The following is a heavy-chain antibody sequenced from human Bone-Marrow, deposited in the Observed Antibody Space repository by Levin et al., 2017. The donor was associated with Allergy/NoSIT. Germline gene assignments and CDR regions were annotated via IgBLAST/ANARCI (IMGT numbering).Heavy chain of an antibody. CDR1: GFNLLNRW. D-gene: IGHD2-8*02. V-gene: IGHV3-74*01. J-gene: IGHJ4*02. CDR3: VRGGGYCTGGACYPWFDF. Sequence: GGSLRLSCVVSGFNLLNRWMHYVRQAPGKGLEWVSRVNGDGRSTSYADSVKGRFIISRDDAKNTVYLQMNSLRDEDTAVYYCVRGGGYCTGGACYPWFDFWGQGTLVTVSS. CDR2: VNGDGRST.